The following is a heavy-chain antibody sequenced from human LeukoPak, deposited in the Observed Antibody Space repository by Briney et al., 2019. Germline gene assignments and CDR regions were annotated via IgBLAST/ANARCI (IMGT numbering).Heavy chain of an antibody. CDR1: GFTFSSYG. V-gene: IGHV3-30*02. CDR3: AKHDTYNYDSADAFDI. Sequence: PGGSLRLSCAASGFTFSSYGMHWVRQAPGKGLEWVAFIRYDGSNKYYADSVKGRFTISRDNSKNTLYLQMNSLRAEDTAVYYCAKHDTYNYDSADAFDIWGQGTMVTVSS. CDR2: IRYDGSNK. D-gene: IGHD3-22*01. J-gene: IGHJ3*02.